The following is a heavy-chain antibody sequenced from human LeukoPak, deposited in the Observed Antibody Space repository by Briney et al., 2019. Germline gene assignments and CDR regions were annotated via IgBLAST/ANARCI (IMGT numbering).Heavy chain of an antibody. CDR2: IYYSGST. CDR3: ALLRGGSHYYFDY. V-gene: IGHV4-39*02. J-gene: IGHJ4*02. D-gene: IGHD1-26*01. Sequence: SETLTLTCTVSADSISSSSFYWGWIRQPPGKGLEWIGNIYYSGSTYYNPSLKSRVTISVDTSKNNFSLRLSSVTAADTAVYYCALLRGGSHYYFDYWGQGTLVTVSS. CDR1: ADSISSSSFY.